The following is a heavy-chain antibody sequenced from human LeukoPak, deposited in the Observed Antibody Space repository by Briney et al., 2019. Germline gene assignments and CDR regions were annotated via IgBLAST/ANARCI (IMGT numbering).Heavy chain of an antibody. Sequence: GGSLRLSCAASGFTFNNYAMSWVRQAPGKGLEWVSYISSSGSTVYYADSVMGRFTISRDNSKNRLYLQMNSLRPEDTAVYYCARDLAPANYGDLEPLDSWGQGTLVTVSS. CDR1: GFTFNNYA. V-gene: IGHV3-48*01. D-gene: IGHD4-17*01. J-gene: IGHJ4*02. CDR3: ARDLAPANYGDLEPLDS. CDR2: ISSSGSTV.